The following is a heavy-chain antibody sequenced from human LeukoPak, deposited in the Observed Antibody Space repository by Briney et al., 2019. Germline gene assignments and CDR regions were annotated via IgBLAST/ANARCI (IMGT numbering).Heavy chain of an antibody. CDR3: ARALDYGGNFFDY. D-gene: IGHD4-23*01. CDR1: VDSISRSSYY. V-gene: IGHV4-39*07. Sequence: SETLSLTCTVSVDSISRSSYYWGWIRQPPGKGLEWIGSIYYSGSTYYNTSLKSPVTISVDTSKNQMSLKLSSVTAADRAVYYCARALDYGGNFFDYWGQGTLVTVSS. J-gene: IGHJ4*02. CDR2: IYYSGST.